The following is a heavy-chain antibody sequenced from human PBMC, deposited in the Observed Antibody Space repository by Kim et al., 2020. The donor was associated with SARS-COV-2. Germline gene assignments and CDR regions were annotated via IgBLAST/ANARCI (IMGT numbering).Heavy chain of an antibody. CDR3: ARAPMTVYYYGMDV. CDR1: GFTVSSNY. Sequence: GGSLRLSCAASGFTVSSNYMSWVRQAPGKGLEWVSVIYSGGRTYYADSVKGRFTISRDNSKNTLYLQMNSLRAEDTAVYYCARAPMTVYYYGMDVWGQGTTVTVSS. J-gene: IGHJ6*02. V-gene: IGHV3-53*01. CDR2: IYSGGRT.